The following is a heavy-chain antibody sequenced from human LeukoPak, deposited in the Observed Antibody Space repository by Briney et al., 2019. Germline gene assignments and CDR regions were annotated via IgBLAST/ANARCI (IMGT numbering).Heavy chain of an antibody. V-gene: IGHV3-23*01. CDR3: AKGFYYYDSSGPDY. D-gene: IGHD3-22*01. CDR2: ISGSGGST. CDR1: GFTFSSYA. J-gene: IGHJ4*02. Sequence: GGSLRLSCAASGFTFSSYAMSWVRQAPGKGLEWVSAISGSGGSTYYADSVKGRFTISGDNSKNTLYLQMNSLRAEDTAVYYCAKGFYYYDSSGPDYWGQGTLVTVSS.